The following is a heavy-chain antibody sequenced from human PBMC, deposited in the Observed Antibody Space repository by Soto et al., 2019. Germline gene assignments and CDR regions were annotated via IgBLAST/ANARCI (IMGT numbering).Heavy chain of an antibody. V-gene: IGHV1-46*01. CDR2: INPRGGTT. CDR3: ARDSVGGDFDY. Sequence: QVQLVQSGAEVKKPGASVKISCKASGNTFTSFYMHWVRQAPGQGLEWMGMINPRGGTTNYAQKFQGRVTMTRDTSTRTVYMELRSLSSEDTAVYYCARDSVGGDFDYWGQGTLVTVPS. D-gene: IGHD2-21*01. CDR1: GNTFTSFY. J-gene: IGHJ4*02.